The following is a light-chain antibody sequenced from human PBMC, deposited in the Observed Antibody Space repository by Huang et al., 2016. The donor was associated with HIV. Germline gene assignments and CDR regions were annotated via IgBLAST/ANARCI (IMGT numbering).Light chain of an antibody. J-gene: IGKJ3*01. CDR1: QSVLYSANNKNY. CDR2: WAS. Sequence: DIVMTQSPDSLAVSLGERATINCKSSQSVLYSANNKNYLAWYQQKPGQPPKLLIYWASTRESGVPDLFRGSGSGTDFTLTISSLQAEDVAVYYCQQYYSTPTFGPGTKVDIK. V-gene: IGKV4-1*01. CDR3: QQYYSTPT.